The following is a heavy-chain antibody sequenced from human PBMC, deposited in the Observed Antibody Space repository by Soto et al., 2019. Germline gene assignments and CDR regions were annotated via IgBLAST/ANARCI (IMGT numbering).Heavy chain of an antibody. CDR2: MSYDGSYE. Sequence: QVQLVESGGGVVQPGRSLRLSCAASGFTFSSYPIHWVRQAPGKGLEWVAIMSYDGSYEYYADSVKGRFSISRDNSKNTLYLQMTSLRAEDTAVYYCARDREWGMREVRDYDPVYYYSAMDVWGQGTTVTVSS. CDR1: GFTFSSYP. D-gene: IGHD5-12*01. V-gene: IGHV3-30-3*01. J-gene: IGHJ6*02. CDR3: ARDREWGMREVRDYDPVYYYSAMDV.